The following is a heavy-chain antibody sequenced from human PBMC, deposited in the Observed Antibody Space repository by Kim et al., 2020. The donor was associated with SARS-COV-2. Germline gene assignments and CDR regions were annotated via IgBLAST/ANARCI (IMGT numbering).Heavy chain of an antibody. V-gene: IGHV1-18*01. J-gene: IGHJ6*02. D-gene: IGHD6-13*01. CDR1: GYTFTSYG. Sequence: ASVKVSCKASGYTFTSYGISWVRQAPGQGLEWMGWISAYNGNTNYAQKLQGRVTMTTDTSTSTAYMELRSLRSDDTAVYYCAREGYSSSWYEGYDYHYGMDVWGHGTTFTASS. CDR2: ISAYNGNT. CDR3: AREGYSSSWYEGYDYHYGMDV.